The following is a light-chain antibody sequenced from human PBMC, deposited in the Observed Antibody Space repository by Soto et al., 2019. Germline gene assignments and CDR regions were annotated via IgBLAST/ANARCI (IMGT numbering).Light chain of an antibody. CDR3: QQYGSSPYT. Sequence: EIVLTQSPATLSLSPGERATLSCGASQSVISSYLAWYQQKPGLAPRLLIYDASSRATGIPDRFSGSGSGTEFTLTISRLEPEDFAVYYCQQYGSSPYTFGQGTKLEIK. J-gene: IGKJ2*01. CDR2: DAS. CDR1: QSVISSY. V-gene: IGKV3D-20*01.